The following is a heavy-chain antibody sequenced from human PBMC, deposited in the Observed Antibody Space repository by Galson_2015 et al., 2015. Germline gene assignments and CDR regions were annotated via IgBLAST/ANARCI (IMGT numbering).Heavy chain of an antibody. D-gene: IGHD1-26*01. CDR2: INAGNGNT. CDR1: GYTFTSYA. CDR3: ARDHRGYSGSYYFAFDI. V-gene: IGHV1-3*01. J-gene: IGHJ3*02. Sequence: SVKVSCKASGYTFTSYAMHWVRQAPGQRLEWMGWINAGNGNTKYSQKFQGRVTITRDTSASTAYMELSSLRSEDTAVYYCARDHRGYSGSYYFAFDIWGQGTMVTVSS.